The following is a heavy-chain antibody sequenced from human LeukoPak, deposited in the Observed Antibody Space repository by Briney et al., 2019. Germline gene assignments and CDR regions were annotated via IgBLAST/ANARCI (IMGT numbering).Heavy chain of an antibody. J-gene: IGHJ4*02. CDR1: GGSISSSSYY. D-gene: IGHD2-21*02. CDR2: IYYSAST. Sequence: PSETLSLTCTVSGGSISSSSYYWGWIRQPPGKGLEWIGSIYYSASTYYNPSLKSRVTISVDTSKNQFSLKLSSVTAADTAVYYCARRAYCGGDCYNFDYWGQGTLVTVSS. V-gene: IGHV4-39*01. CDR3: ARRAYCGGDCYNFDY.